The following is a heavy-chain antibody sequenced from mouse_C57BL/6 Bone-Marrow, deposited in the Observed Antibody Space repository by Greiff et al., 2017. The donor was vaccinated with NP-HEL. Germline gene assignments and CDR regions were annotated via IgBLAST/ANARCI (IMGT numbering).Heavy chain of an antibody. D-gene: IGHD1-1*01. CDR3: ARTIYYGSSHYFDY. CDR2: INPNNGGT. J-gene: IGHJ2*01. V-gene: IGHV1-26*01. Sequence: EVQLQQSGPELVKPGASVKISCKASGYTFTDYYMNWVKQSHGKSLEWIGDINPNNGGTSYNQKFKGKATLTVDKSSSTAYMELRSLTSEDSAVYYCARTIYYGSSHYFDYWGQGTTLTVSS. CDR1: GYTFTDYY.